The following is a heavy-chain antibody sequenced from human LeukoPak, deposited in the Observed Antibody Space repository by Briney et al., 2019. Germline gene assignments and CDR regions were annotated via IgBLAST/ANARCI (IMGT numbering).Heavy chain of an antibody. D-gene: IGHD2-21*02. Sequence: ASVKVSCKASGGTFNNRVISWVRQAPGQGLEWMGGIIPIVGTVKYAQRFQGRVTITADKSTSTAYMELSSLRSEDTAVYYCARDYCGGDCFPDYWGQGTLVTVSS. CDR3: ARDYCGGDCFPDY. J-gene: IGHJ4*02. CDR2: IIPIVGTV. CDR1: GGTFNNRV. V-gene: IGHV1-69*06.